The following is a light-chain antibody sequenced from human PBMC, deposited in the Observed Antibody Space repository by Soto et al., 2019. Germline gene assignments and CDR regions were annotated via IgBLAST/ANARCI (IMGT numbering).Light chain of an antibody. CDR2: ENN. V-gene: IGLV1-40*01. CDR1: RSDIGAGYD. CDR3: QSDDGSRWV. J-gene: IGLJ3*02. Sequence: QAVVTQPPSVSGAPGQRVTISCTGSRSDIGAGYDVHWYQQFPGTAPKLLIFENNNRPSGVPDRFSGSKSATSASLAITGLQAEDEADYYCQSDDGSRWVFGGGTKLTVL.